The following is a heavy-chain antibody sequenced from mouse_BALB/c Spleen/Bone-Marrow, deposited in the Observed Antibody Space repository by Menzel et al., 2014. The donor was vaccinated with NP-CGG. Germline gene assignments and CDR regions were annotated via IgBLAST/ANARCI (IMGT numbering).Heavy chain of an antibody. D-gene: IGHD2-1*01. CDR2: ISTYSGNT. CDR3: ASPIYYGNYEGFAY. CDR1: GYTFTDYA. Sequence: VMLEESGPELVRPGVSVKISCKGSGYTFTDYAMHWVKQSHAKSLEWIGVISTYSGNTNYNQKFKGKATMTVDKSSSTAYMELARLTSEDSAIYYCASPIYYGNYEGFAYWGQGTPVTVSA. J-gene: IGHJ3*01. V-gene: IGHV1-67*01.